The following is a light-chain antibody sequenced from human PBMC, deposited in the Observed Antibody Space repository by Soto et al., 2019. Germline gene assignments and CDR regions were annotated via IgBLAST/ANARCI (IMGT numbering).Light chain of an antibody. V-gene: IGLV2-14*01. CDR2: DVS. CDR3: SSDTSSSSVV. Sequence: QSALTQPASVSGSPGQSITLSCTGTMTDVGGYNYVSWYHQQPSTATKLMIYDVSNRPAGLSNCFSGSKSDNTASLTISVLHAEDDDDYYCSSDTSSSSVVFGGGTKLTVL. CDR1: MTDVGGYNY. J-gene: IGLJ2*01.